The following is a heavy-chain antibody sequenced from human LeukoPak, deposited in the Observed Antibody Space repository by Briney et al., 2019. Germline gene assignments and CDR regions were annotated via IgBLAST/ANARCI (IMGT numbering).Heavy chain of an antibody. CDR3: ARGEFTYYYDSSGPAGY. Sequence: SETLSLTCAVYGGSFSGYYWSWIRQPPGKGLEWIGETNHSGSTNYNPSLKSRVTISVDTSKNQFSLKLSSVTAADTAVYYCARGEFTYYYDSSGPAGYWGQGTLVTVSS. J-gene: IGHJ4*02. CDR1: GGSFSGYY. D-gene: IGHD3-22*01. CDR2: TNHSGST. V-gene: IGHV4-34*01.